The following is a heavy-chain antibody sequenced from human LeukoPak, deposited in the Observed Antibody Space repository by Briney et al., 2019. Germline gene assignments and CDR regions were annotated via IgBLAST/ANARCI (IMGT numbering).Heavy chain of an antibody. V-gene: IGHV3-30*04. CDR2: ISYDGSSK. D-gene: IGHD5-12*01. J-gene: IGHJ4*02. CDR3: ARQGTSGYHYLDY. Sequence: PGMSLRLSCAASGFTFSTYAMHWVRQAPGKGLEWVAPISYDGSSKYYADSVKGRFTISRDNSKNTLYLQMNSLRAEDTAVYWCARQGTSGYHYLDYWGQGTLVTVSS. CDR1: GFTFSTYA.